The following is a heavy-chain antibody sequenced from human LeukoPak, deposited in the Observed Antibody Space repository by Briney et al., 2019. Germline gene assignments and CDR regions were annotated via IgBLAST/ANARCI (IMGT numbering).Heavy chain of an antibody. D-gene: IGHD2-15*01. CDR3: AREIVVAVAANDYYDMDV. V-gene: IGHV3-11*04. Sequence: GGSLRLSCAASRFTFSDYYMSWIRQAPGKGLEWVSYIGDSDVTTYYADSVKGRFIISRDNAKNSLYLQMNSLRAEDTAVYYCAREIVVAVAANDYYDMDVWGQGTTVTVSS. CDR1: RFTFSDYY. CDR2: IGDSDVTT. J-gene: IGHJ6*02.